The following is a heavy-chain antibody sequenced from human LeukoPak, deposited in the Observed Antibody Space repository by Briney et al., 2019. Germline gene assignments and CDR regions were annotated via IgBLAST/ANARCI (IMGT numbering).Heavy chain of an antibody. Sequence: GGSLRPSCAASEFTFSDYWMHWVRQVPGKGLVWVSRIKSDESETTYADSVKGRFTISRDNAKNTVHLQMNSLRVEDTAVYYCARGIGGSRAFDIWGQGTMVTVSS. CDR2: IKSDESET. D-gene: IGHD2-15*01. V-gene: IGHV3-74*03. J-gene: IGHJ3*02. CDR1: EFTFSDYW. CDR3: ARGIGGSRAFDI.